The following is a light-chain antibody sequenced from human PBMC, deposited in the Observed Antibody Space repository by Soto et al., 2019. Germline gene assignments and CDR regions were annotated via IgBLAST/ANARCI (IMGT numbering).Light chain of an antibody. CDR2: KAS. J-gene: IGKJ1*01. V-gene: IGKV1-5*03. CDR3: QHYKSYSEA. CDR1: QTISTW. Sequence: DIQITQSPSTLSASVGDGVTITCRASQTISTWLAWYQQKPGKAPKLLIYKASTLKSGVPSRFSGSGSGTEFTLTISSLQPDDFAPYYCQHYKSYSEAFGQGTKVDIK.